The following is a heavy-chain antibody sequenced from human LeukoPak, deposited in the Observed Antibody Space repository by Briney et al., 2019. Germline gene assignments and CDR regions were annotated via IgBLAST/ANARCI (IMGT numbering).Heavy chain of an antibody. V-gene: IGHV3-33*06. J-gene: IGHJ4*02. CDR3: AKDPTTPWIQLWSEVGY. Sequence: GRSLRLSCAASGFTFSSYGMHWVRQAPGKGLEWVAVIWYDGSNKYYADSVKGRFTISRDNSKNTLYLQMNSLRAEDTAVYYCAKDPTTPWIQLWSEVGYWGQGTLVTVSS. D-gene: IGHD5-18*01. CDR1: GFTFSSYG. CDR2: IWYDGSNK.